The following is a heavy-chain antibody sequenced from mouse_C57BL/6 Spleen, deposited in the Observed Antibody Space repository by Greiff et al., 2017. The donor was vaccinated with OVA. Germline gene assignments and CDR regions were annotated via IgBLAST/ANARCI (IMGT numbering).Heavy chain of an antibody. CDR1: GYTFTSYW. J-gene: IGHJ3*01. CDR3: ARSYSNYWFAY. Sequence: VQLQQPGAELVRPGSSVKLSCKASGYTFTSYWMDWVKQRPGQGLEWIGNIYPSDSETHYNQKFKDKATLTVDKSSSTAYMQLSSLTSEDSAVDYCARSYSNYWFAYWGQGTLVTVSA. D-gene: IGHD2-5*01. V-gene: IGHV1-61*01. CDR2: IYPSDSET.